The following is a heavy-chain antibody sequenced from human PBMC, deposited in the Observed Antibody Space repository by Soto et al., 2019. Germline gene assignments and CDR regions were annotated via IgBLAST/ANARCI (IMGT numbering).Heavy chain of an antibody. V-gene: IGHV1-69*13. D-gene: IGHD2-15*01. Sequence: SVKVSCKASGGTFSSYAISWVRQAPGQGLEWMGGIIPIFGTANYAQKFQGRVTIAADESTSTAYMELSSLRSEDTAVYYCAREGVGSGGSCYDYWGQGTLVTISS. CDR2: IIPIFGTA. CDR1: GGTFSSYA. CDR3: AREGVGSGGSCYDY. J-gene: IGHJ4*02.